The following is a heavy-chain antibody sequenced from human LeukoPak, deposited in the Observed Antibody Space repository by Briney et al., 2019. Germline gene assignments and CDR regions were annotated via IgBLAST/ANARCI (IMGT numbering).Heavy chain of an antibody. CDR2: ISAYNGNT. CDR1: GYTFTSYG. CDR3: ARERVAYGSGSEFDP. D-gene: IGHD3-10*01. J-gene: IGHJ5*02. Sequence: ASVKVSCKASGYTFTSYGISWVRQAPGQGLEWMGWISAYNGNTNYAQKLQGRVTMTTDTSTSTAYMELRSLRSDDTAVYYCARERVAYGSGSEFDPWGQGTLVTVSS. V-gene: IGHV1-18*01.